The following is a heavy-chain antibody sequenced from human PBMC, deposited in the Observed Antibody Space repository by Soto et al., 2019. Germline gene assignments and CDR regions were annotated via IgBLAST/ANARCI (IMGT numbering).Heavy chain of an antibody. CDR3: ARAESYYDSSGPIPYWFDP. Sequence: ASVKLSCKDSGYTFTGNYMHWVRQAPGQGLEWMGWINPNSGGTNYAQKFQGWVTMTRDTSISTACMELSRLRSDDTAVYYCARAESYYDSSGPIPYWFDPRGQGTLVTVSS. CDR1: GYTFTGNY. J-gene: IGHJ5*02. CDR2: INPNSGGT. V-gene: IGHV1-2*04. D-gene: IGHD3-22*01.